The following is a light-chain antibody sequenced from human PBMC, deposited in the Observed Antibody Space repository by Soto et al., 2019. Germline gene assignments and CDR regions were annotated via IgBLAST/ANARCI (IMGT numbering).Light chain of an antibody. CDR2: EVS. J-gene: IGLJ1*01. Sequence: QSALTQPASVSGSPGQSITISCTGTSSDVGSYNYVSWYQQHPGKAPKLMIYEVSDRPSGISSRFSGSKSGNTASLTISGLQTEDEADYYCSAYTSPSPLFGTGTKLTVL. CDR1: SSDVGSYNY. V-gene: IGLV2-14*01. CDR3: SAYTSPSPL.